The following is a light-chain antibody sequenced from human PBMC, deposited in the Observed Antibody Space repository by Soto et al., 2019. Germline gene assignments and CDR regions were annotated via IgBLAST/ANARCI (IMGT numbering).Light chain of an antibody. Sequence: IMLKQSPGTLSLTPGERATLSCRASQSVSSYLAWYQQKPGQAPRLLIYEASNRATGIPARFSGSGSGTDFTLTISSLEPEDFAVYYCLQRSNWFLTFGGGTKV. CDR3: LQRSNWFLT. CDR1: QSVSSY. J-gene: IGKJ4*01. V-gene: IGKV3-11*01. CDR2: EAS.